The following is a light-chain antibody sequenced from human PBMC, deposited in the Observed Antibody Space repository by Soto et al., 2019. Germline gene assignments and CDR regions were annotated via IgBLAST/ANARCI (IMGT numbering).Light chain of an antibody. CDR3: YSAADNNWV. CDR1: VLAKKY. J-gene: IGLJ3*02. CDR2: KDN. Sequence: SYELTQPSSVSVSPGQTARITCSGDVLAKKYARWFQQMPGQAPVLVIYKDNERPSGIPERFSGSSSGTTVTLTISGAQVEDEADYYCYSAADNNWVFGGGTKVTVL. V-gene: IGLV3-27*01.